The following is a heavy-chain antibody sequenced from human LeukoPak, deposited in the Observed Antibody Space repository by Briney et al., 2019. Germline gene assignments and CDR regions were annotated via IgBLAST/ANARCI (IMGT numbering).Heavy chain of an antibody. CDR2: IYYSGST. J-gene: IGHJ6*03. D-gene: IGHD2-15*01. V-gene: IGHV4-59*01. Sequence: SETLSLTCTVSGGSISSYYWSWIRQPPGRGLEWIGYIYYSGSTNYNPSLKSRVTVSVDTSKNQFSLKLSSVTAADTAVYYCARFPGSAEYRHYYYMDVWGKGTTVTVSS. CDR3: ARFPGSAEYRHYYYMDV. CDR1: GGSISSYY.